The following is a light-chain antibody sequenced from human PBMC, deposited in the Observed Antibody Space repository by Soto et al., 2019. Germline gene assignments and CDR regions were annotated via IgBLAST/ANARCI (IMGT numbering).Light chain of an antibody. J-gene: IGLJ1*01. Sequence: QSVLTQPASVSGSPGQSITISCTGTSSGVGSYNLVSWYQQHPGEAPKLMIYEGSKRPSGVSNHFSGSKSGNTASLTISGLQAEDEADYYCCSYAGSSFDVFGTGTKGTVL. CDR3: CSYAGSSFDV. CDR2: EGS. V-gene: IGLV2-23*01. CDR1: SSGVGSYNL.